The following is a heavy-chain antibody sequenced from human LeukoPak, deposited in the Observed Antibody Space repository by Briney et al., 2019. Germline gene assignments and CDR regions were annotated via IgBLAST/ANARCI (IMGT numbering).Heavy chain of an antibody. V-gene: IGHV3-21*01. CDR2: ISTSSSHI. J-gene: IGHJ3*02. D-gene: IGHD6-25*01. Sequence: GGSLRLSCAASGFSFSSYSMDWGRQAPGKGLEWVSSISTSSSHIYYADSVKGRFTISRDNAKNSLYLQMNSLRAEDMAVYYCARGSVELQRLDAFDIWGQATMVTVSS. CDR3: ARGSVELQRLDAFDI. CDR1: GFSFSSYS.